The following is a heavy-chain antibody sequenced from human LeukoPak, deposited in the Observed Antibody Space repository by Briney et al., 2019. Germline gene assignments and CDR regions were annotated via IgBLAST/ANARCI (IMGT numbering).Heavy chain of an antibody. CDR1: GFTFSNYA. D-gene: IGHD3-16*02. CDR3: AKAVWGTYRYSDY. CDR2: IRGGGGAT. Sequence: GGSLRLSCAASGFTFSNYAMSWARRAPGKGLVGVSAIRGGGGATPYPDSVKGQFTISRDNSKNTLYLQMNSLRAEDTAIYYCAKAVWGTYRYSDYWGQGTLVTVSS. V-gene: IGHV3-23*01. J-gene: IGHJ4*02.